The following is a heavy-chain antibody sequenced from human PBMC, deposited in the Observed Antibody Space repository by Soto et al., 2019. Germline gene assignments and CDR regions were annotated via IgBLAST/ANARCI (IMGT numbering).Heavy chain of an antibody. V-gene: IGHV1-69*02. CDR1: GGTFSSYT. CDR3: ARRRYCGADCYKYYYFGMDV. J-gene: IGHJ6*02. D-gene: IGHD2-21*02. Sequence: QVQLVQSGAEVKKPGSSVRLSCTASGGTFSSYTLSWVRQAPGQGLEWMGRIIPILTITDYAQKFRGRLTITADKSSSTAYMELSGLRSEDTAVYYCARRRYCGADCYKYYYFGMDVWGQWTTVTVSS. CDR2: IIPILTIT.